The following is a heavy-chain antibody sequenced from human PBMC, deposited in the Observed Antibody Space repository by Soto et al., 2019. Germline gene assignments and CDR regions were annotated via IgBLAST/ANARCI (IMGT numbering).Heavy chain of an antibody. V-gene: IGHV3-21*01. CDR1: GFGFNTYT. D-gene: IGHD6-19*01. CDR3: QGPIAIAGSGY. Sequence: EVQVVESGGGLVKPGGSMRLSCVASGFGFNTYTMTWVRQAPGKGLEWVAAISSSGSYIHYVDSVKGRFTISRDNAKKSVYLQMNSLRADDTAVYYCQGPIAIAGSGYWGQGTLVSVSS. CDR2: ISSSGSYI. J-gene: IGHJ4*02.